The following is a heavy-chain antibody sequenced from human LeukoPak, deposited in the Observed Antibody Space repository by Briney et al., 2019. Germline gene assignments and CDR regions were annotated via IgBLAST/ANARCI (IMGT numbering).Heavy chain of an antibody. V-gene: IGHV6-1*01. CDR2: TYYRSKWYT. CDR1: GDIVSSNSAA. CDR3: ARGITVAGSLMYYFDY. J-gene: IGHJ4*02. Sequence: PSQTLSLTCAISGDIVSSNSAAWNWIRPSPSRGLEWLGRTYYRSKWYTDYAVSVKSRVTIDPDTSKNQFSLHLNSVTPEDTAVYYCARGITVAGSLMYYFDYWGQGTLVTVSS. D-gene: IGHD6-19*01.